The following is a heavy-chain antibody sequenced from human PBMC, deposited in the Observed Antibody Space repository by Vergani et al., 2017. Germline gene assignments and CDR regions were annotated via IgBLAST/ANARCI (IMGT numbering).Heavy chain of an antibody. CDR1: GFTFSSYW. CDR3: AREGFYASGRTIDY. CDR2: IKHDGSEK. D-gene: IGHD3-10*01. J-gene: IGHJ4*02. Sequence: EVQLVESGGGLVQPGGSLRLSCAASGFTFSSYWMSWVRQAPGKGLEWVANIKHDGSEKYYVDYVKGRFTISRDNAKNSLYLQMNSLRAEDTAVCYCAREGFYASGRTIDYWGQGTLVTVSS. V-gene: IGHV3-7*01.